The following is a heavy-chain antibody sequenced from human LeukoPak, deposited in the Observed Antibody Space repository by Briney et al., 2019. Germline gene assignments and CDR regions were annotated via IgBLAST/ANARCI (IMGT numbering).Heavy chain of an antibody. Sequence: GGSLRLSCAASGFTFSSYSMNWVRQAPGKGLVWVSLIYSDDRAFYADSVKGRFTISRNKSKNTLFLQMSSLKPEDTAIYYCARDLAGFEEPRYYYYMDVWGKGTTVTVSS. D-gene: IGHD1-14*01. J-gene: IGHJ6*03. CDR2: IYSDDRA. V-gene: IGHV3-66*02. CDR1: GFTFSSYS. CDR3: ARDLAGFEEPRYYYYMDV.